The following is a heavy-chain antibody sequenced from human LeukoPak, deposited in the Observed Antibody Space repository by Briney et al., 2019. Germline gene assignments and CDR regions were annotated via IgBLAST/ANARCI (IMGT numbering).Heavy chain of an antibody. CDR1: GFLVSDNY. J-gene: IGHJ4*02. V-gene: IGHV3-53*01. CDR3: ARDHWNYHAFDY. CDR2: LYTGGST. Sequence: GGSLRLSCAASGFLVSDNYVHWLRQAPGKGLEWVSVLYTGGSTYYADSGKGRFTISRDNSENTLYLQMNSLRVEDTAVYYCARDHWNYHAFDYWGQGTLVTVSS. D-gene: IGHD1-7*01.